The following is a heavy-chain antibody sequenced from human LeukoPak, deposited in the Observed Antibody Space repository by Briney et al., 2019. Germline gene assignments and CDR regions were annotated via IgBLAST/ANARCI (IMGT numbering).Heavy chain of an antibody. V-gene: IGHV3-66*01. Sequence: GGSLRLSSAASGFTVSSNYMSWVRQAPGKGLEWVSVIYSGGSTYYADSVKGRFTISRDNSKNTLYLQMNSLRAEDTAVYYCARDPNRGYDSSLFDYWGQGTLVTVSS. CDR3: ARDPNRGYDSSLFDY. D-gene: IGHD3-22*01. J-gene: IGHJ4*02. CDR2: IYSGGST. CDR1: GFTVSSNY.